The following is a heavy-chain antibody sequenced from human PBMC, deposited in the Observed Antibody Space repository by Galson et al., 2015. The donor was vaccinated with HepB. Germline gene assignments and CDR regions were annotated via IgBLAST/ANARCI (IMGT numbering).Heavy chain of an antibody. J-gene: IGHJ4*02. CDR1: GYTFTSYY. Sequence: SVKVSCKASGYTFTSYYMHWVRQAPGQGLEWMGIINPSGGSTSYAQKFQGRVTMTRDTSTSTVYMELSSLRSEDTAVYYCARGLYGSGSYYNVPFDYWGQGTLVTVSS. CDR3: ARGLYGSGSYYNVPFDY. CDR2: INPSGGST. D-gene: IGHD3-10*01. V-gene: IGHV1-46*01.